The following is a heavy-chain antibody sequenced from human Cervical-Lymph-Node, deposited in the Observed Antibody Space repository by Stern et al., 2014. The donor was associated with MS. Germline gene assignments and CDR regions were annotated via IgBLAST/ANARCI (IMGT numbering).Heavy chain of an antibody. J-gene: IGHJ4*02. V-gene: IGHV4-59*02. D-gene: IGHD3-16*02. CDR1: SGSVSGSS. CDR3: ARMTRITLGGVIATPFDY. Sequence: QLQLQESGPGLVKPSETLSLTCTVSSGSVSGSSWSWIRQSPGKALEGIGFISYSGTTNYNPSLKSRVTISVDTSKSQVSLKMRSATAADTAVYYCARMTRITLGGVIATPFDYWGQGTPVTVSS. CDR2: ISYSGTT.